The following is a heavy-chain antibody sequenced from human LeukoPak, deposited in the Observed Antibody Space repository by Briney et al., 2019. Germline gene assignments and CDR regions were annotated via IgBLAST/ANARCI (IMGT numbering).Heavy chain of an antibody. CDR3: ARLAVAGTKRAYDY. D-gene: IGHD6-19*01. Sequence: PSETLSLTCSVSGDSISTSSYYWGWIRQPPGKGLEWIGTIYYSGSTYYNPSLTSRVAISVDTSKNQFSLKLSSVTAADTAVYYCARLAVAGTKRAYDYWGQGTLVTVSS. CDR2: IYYSGST. V-gene: IGHV4-39*01. J-gene: IGHJ4*02. CDR1: GDSISTSSYY.